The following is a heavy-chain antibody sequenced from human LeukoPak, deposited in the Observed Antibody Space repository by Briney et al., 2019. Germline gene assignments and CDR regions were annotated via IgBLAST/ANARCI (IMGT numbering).Heavy chain of an antibody. CDR1: RFTFSIYA. D-gene: IGHD2-21*01. CDR3: ARAALGESVY. V-gene: IGHV3-7*01. Sequence: PGGSLRLSCAASRFTFSIYAMSWVRQAPGKGLEWVANIKQDGSEKYYVDSVKGRFTISRDNAKNSLYLQMNSLRAEDTAVYYCARAALGESVYWGQGTLVTVSS. CDR2: IKQDGSEK. J-gene: IGHJ4*02.